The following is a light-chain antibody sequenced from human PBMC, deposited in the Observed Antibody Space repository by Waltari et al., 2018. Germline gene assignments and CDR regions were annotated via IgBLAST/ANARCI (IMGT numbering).Light chain of an antibody. CDR1: QSISTW. CDR2: EAS. V-gene: IGKV1-5*03. Sequence: DIQMTQSPSTLSASVGDRVTITCRASQSISTWLAWYQQKPGKAPKLLIYEASNVESGVPLRFSGRGSGTEFTLTISSLQPADFATYYCQQYKSYSPWTFGQGTKVEIK. CDR3: QQYKSYSPWT. J-gene: IGKJ1*01.